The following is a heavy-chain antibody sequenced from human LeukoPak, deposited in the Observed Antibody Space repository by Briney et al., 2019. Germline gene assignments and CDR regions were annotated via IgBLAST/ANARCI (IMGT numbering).Heavy chain of an antibody. Sequence: GGSLRLSCAASGFTFSSYAMHWVRQAPGKGLEYVSAISSNGGSTYYANSVKGRFTISRDNSKNTLYLQMGSLRAEDMAVYYCARCIAPAGTPYYYYYGMDVWGQGTTVTVSS. J-gene: IGHJ6*02. V-gene: IGHV3-64*01. CDR3: ARCIAPAGTPYYYYYGMDV. CDR2: ISSNGGST. CDR1: GFTFSSYA. D-gene: IGHD6-13*01.